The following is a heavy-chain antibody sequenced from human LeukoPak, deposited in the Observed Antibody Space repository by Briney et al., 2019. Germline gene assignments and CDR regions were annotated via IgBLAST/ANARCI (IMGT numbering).Heavy chain of an antibody. V-gene: IGHV4-30-4*08. Sequence: SQTLSLTCTVSGGSISSGDYYWSWIRQPPGKGLEWIGYIYHIGTTYYNPSLKSRVTISLNTSKSQFSLKLTSVTAADTAVYYCATTTVVTRDFDYWGQGTLVTVSS. J-gene: IGHJ4*02. CDR1: GGSISSGDYY. CDR3: ATTTVVTRDFDY. CDR2: IYHIGTT. D-gene: IGHD4-23*01.